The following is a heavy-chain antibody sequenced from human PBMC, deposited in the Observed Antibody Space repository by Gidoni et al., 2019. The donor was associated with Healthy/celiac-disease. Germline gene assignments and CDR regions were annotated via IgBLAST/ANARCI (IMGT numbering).Heavy chain of an antibody. V-gene: IGHV3-15*01. J-gene: IGHJ4*02. CDR3: TTRITIFGVGFDY. CDR2: IKSKTDGGTT. Sequence: EVQLVASGGGLVKPGGSLRLSCAAYGFPFLNAWMSWVRQAPGKGLEWVGRIKSKTDGGTTDYAAPVKGRFTISRDDSKNTLYLQMNSLKTEDTAVYYCTTRITIFGVGFDYWGQGTLVTVSS. CDR1: GFPFLNAW. D-gene: IGHD3-3*01.